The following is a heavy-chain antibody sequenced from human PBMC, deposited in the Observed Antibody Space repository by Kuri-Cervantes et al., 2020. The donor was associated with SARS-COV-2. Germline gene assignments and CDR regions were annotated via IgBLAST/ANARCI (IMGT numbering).Heavy chain of an antibody. J-gene: IGHJ4*02. CDR1: GFTFSSYS. CDR2: ISSSSSTI. Sequence: GGSLRLSCAASGFTFSSYSMNWVRQAPGKGLEWVSYISSSSSTIYYADSVKGRFTISRDNSKNTLYLQMNSLRAEDTAVYYCARGIAVAGMFDYWGQGILVTVSS. V-gene: IGHV3-48*01. CDR3: ARGIAVAGMFDY. D-gene: IGHD6-19*01.